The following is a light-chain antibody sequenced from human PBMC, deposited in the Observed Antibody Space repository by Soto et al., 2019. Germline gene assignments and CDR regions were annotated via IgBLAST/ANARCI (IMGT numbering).Light chain of an antibody. CDR3: QQYKDGAWK. J-gene: IGKJ1*01. Sequence: DIQLTQSPSTLSASVGDRVTVTCRASQRIDRYLAWYQQKPGKAPKLLVYDASTLEGGVPSSFSGSGSATEFILTIRSLQPDDCATYYCQQYKDGAWKFGQGTRVEIK. V-gene: IGKV1-5*01. CDR2: DAS. CDR1: QRIDRY.